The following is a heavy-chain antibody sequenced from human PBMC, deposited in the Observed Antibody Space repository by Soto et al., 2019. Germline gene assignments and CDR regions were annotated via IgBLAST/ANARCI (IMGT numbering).Heavy chain of an antibody. CDR2: IYYSGST. Sequence: PSETLSLTCTVSGGSVSSGDYYWSWIRQPPGKGLEWIGNIYYSGSTNYNPSLKSRATISVDTSKNQFSLKVSSATAADTAVYYCARDRDSSSSLWFDSWGQGAQVTVSS. CDR3: ARDRDSSSSLWFDS. CDR1: GGSVSSGDYY. J-gene: IGHJ5*01. D-gene: IGHD6-13*01. V-gene: IGHV4-61*08.